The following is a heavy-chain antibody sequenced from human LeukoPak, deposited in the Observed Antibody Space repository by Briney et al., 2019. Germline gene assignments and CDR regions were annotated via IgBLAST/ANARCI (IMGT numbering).Heavy chain of an antibody. CDR1: GYTFTSYG. CDR3: ARDRGDYGSGSYYKA. CDR2: ISAYNGNT. D-gene: IGHD3-10*01. V-gene: IGHV1-18*01. J-gene: IGHJ5*02. Sequence: ASVKVSCKASGYTFTSYGISWVRQAPGQGLEWMGWISAYNGNTNYAQKLQGRVTMTTDTSTSTAYMELRSLRSDDTGVYYCARDRGDYGSGSYYKAWGQGNLVTVSS.